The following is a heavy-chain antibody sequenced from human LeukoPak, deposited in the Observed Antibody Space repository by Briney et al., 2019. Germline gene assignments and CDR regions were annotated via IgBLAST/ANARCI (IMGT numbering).Heavy chain of an antibody. CDR3: AKDVHSGSYYGVFDY. CDR1: GFTFSSSA. Sequence: GGSLRLSCAASGFTFSSSAMSWVRQAPGKGLEWVSAISNNGGYTYYADSVQGRFTISRDNSKSTLCLQMNSLRAEDTAVYYCAKDVHSGSYYGVFDYWGQGTLVTVSS. D-gene: IGHD1-26*01. V-gene: IGHV3-23*01. J-gene: IGHJ4*02. CDR2: ISNNGGYT.